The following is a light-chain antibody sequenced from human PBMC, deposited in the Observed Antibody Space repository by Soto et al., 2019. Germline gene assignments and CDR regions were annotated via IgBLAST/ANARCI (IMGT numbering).Light chain of an antibody. Sequence: QAVVTQPPSMSGAPGQSVTISCSGSSSNIGAGFDVHWYQQLPATAPQLLIYGNNNRPSGVPDRFSGSKSGTSVSLAITGLQPEDEADYYCQSYDISLSGTVFGGGTKLTVL. V-gene: IGLV1-40*01. CDR2: GNN. J-gene: IGLJ3*02. CDR1: SSNIGAGFD. CDR3: QSYDISLSGTV.